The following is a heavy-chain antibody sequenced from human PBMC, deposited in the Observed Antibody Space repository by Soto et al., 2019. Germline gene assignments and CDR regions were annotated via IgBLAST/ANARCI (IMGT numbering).Heavy chain of an antibody. V-gene: IGHV4-61*01. CDR3: VRDTGGMDV. CDR2: IYYSGST. Sequence: QVQLQESGPGLVKPSETLSLTCTVSGGSVSSGSYYWSWIRQPPGKGLEWIGYIYYSGSTNYNPSLKCRVPLAVDTSNNQFSLKLSSVTAADTAVYYCVRDTGGMDVWGQGTTVPVSS. J-gene: IGHJ6*02. CDR1: GGSVSSGSYY.